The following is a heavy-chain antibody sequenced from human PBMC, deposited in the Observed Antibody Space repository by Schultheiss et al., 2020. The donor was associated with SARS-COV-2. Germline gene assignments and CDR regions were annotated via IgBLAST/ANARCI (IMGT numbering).Heavy chain of an antibody. CDR3: TNSVFSCGGITCLHGMDV. CDR2: IWYDGSNK. D-gene: IGHD2-21*01. Sequence: GGSLRLSCAASGFIFSTYGMHWVRQAPGKGLEWVAVIWYDGSNKYYADSVKGRFTISRDNSKNTLYLQMNSLRAEDTAVYYCTNSVFSCGGITCLHGMDVWGQGTTVTVSS. J-gene: IGHJ6*02. CDR1: GFIFSTYG. V-gene: IGHV3-33*06.